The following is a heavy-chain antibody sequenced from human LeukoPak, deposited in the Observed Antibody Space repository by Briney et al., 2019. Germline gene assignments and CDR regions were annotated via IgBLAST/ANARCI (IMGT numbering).Heavy chain of an antibody. J-gene: IGHJ4*02. CDR2: IKEDGSEK. Sequence: PGGSLRLSCAASGFSFSSYWMSWVRQAPGKGLEWVANIKEDGSEKNYVDPVKGRFTISRDNAKNSLYLQMNTLRAEDTAVYYCGRSGIVTTAVPFWGQGTLVTVSS. CDR1: GFSFSSYW. V-gene: IGHV3-7*01. D-gene: IGHD1-26*01. CDR3: GRSGIVTTAVPF.